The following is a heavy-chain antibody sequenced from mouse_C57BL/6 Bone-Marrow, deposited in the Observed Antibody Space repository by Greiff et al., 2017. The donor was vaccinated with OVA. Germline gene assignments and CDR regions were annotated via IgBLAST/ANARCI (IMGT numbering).Heavy chain of an antibody. CDR1: GYTFTSYW. J-gene: IGHJ2*01. CDR3: ARGGLRRGGYFDY. D-gene: IGHD2-4*01. V-gene: IGHV1-52*01. Sequence: QVQLQQPGAELVRPGSSVKLSCKASGYTFTSYWMHWVKQRPIQGLEWIGNIDPSDSETHYNQKFKDKATLTVDKSSSTAYMQLGRLTSEDSAGECCARGGLRRGGYFDYWGQGTTLTVSS. CDR2: IDPSDSET.